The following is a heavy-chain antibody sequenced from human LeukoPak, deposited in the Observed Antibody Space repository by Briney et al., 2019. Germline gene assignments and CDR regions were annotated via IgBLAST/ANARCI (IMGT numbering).Heavy chain of an antibody. Sequence: PGGSLRLSCAASGFTFSSYWMHWVRQAPGKGLEWVGFIRSKAYGGTAEYAASVKGRFTVSRDDSKSVAYLQMNSLKTEDTAVYYCTRTLISTYYYDSSGFFDYWGQGTLVTVSP. CDR2: IRSKAYGGTA. D-gene: IGHD3-22*01. J-gene: IGHJ4*02. V-gene: IGHV3-49*04. CDR3: TRTLISTYYYDSSGFFDY. CDR1: GFTFSSYW.